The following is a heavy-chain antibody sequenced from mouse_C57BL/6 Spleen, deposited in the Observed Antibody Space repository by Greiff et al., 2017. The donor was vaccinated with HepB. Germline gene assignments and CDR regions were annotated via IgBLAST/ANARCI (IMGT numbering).Heavy chain of an antibody. J-gene: IGHJ1*03. CDR2: IDPSDSYT. CDR3: ARCSDYGSSYGYFDV. V-gene: IGHV1-69*01. Sequence: QVQLQQPGAELVMPGASVKLSCKASGYTFTSYWMHWVKQRPGQGLEWIGEIDPSDSYTNYNQKFKGKSTLTVDKSSSTAYMQLSSLTSEDSAVYYCARCSDYGSSYGYFDVWGTGTTVTVSS. D-gene: IGHD1-1*01. CDR1: GYTFTSYW.